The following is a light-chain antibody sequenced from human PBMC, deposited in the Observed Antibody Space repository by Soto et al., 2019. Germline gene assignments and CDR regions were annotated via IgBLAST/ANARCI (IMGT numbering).Light chain of an antibody. CDR3: QQYNSFSIT. CDR2: DAS. J-gene: IGKJ5*01. CDR1: QSISNR. V-gene: IGKV1-5*01. Sequence: EIQMAQSPSTLSASVGDRVTITCRASQSISNRLAWYQQKPGKAPKVLIYDASSLESGVPSRFSGSGSGTEFTLTISSLQPDDFATYYCQQYNSFSITFGQGTRLEIK.